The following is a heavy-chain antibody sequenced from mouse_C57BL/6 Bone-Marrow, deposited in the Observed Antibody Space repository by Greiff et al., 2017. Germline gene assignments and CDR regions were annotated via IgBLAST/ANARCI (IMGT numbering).Heavy chain of an antibody. V-gene: IGHV1-72*01. D-gene: IGHD2-5*01. Sequence: QVQLQQSGAELVKPGASVKMSCKASGYTFTSYSMHWVKQRPGRGLEWIGRIYPNSGGTKYNEKFKGKATLTADKPSSTAYMQLSSLTSEDSAVYYCARSGYYYSSRYFCGRGTAPTVS. CDR1: GYTFTSYS. CDR2: IYPNSGGT. J-gene: IGHJ2*01. CDR3: ARSGYYYSSRYF.